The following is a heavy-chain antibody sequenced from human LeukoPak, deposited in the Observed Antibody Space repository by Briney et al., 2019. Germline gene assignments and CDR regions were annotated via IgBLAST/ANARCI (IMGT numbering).Heavy chain of an antibody. J-gene: IGHJ6*02. Sequence: GGSLRLSCAASGFTFSSYWMHWVRQAPGKGLVWVSRINTDGSSTSYADSVKGRFTISRDNSKNTLYLQMNSLRAEDTAVYYCAKRFIENYYGMDVWGQGTTVTVSS. CDR3: AKRFIENYYGMDV. V-gene: IGHV3-74*01. D-gene: IGHD5-24*01. CDR1: GFTFSSYW. CDR2: INTDGSST.